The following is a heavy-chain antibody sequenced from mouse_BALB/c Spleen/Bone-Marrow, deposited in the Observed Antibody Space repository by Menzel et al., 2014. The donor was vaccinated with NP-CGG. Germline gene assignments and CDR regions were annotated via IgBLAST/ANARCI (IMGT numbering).Heavy chain of an antibody. Sequence: EVKLVESGGGLVQPGGSLRLSCAPSGFTFTDYYMSWVRQTPGKALEWLGFIRNKANGYTTDYSVSVKGRFTISRDNSQSTLYLQMNTLRAEDSATYYCARDENYDIYWYFDVWGAGTTVTVSS. D-gene: IGHD1-1*01. CDR3: ARDENYDIYWYFDV. CDR2: IRNKANGYTT. J-gene: IGHJ1*01. CDR1: GFTFTDYY. V-gene: IGHV7-3*02.